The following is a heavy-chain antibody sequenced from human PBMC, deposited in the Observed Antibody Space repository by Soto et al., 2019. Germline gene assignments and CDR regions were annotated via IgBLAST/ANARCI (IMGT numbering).Heavy chain of an antibody. J-gene: IGHJ5*02. CDR2: IRSKRNSYAT. D-gene: IGHD3-22*01. Sequence: EVQLVESGGNLVQPGGSLTLSCAGSGFDFSGSTIHWVRQASGKGLEWVGRIRSKRNSYATAYAASVKGRFIISRDDSKTTAYLQMDRLKIEDTAVYYCARVPTYYQDSIGYQPFHPWGQGTLVTVSS. V-gene: IGHV3-73*02. CDR1: GFDFSGST. CDR3: ARVPTYYQDSIGYQPFHP.